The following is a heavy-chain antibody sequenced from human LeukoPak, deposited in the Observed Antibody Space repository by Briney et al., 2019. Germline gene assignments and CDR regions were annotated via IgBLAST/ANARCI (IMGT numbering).Heavy chain of an antibody. J-gene: IGHJ6*03. Sequence: SETLSLTCTVSGDSISSYYWSWIRQPPGKGLEWLGYIYYSGSTNYKSSLKSRVTISVDTSTNQFSLKLSSVTAEDTAVYYCARDRGSHGSGSWLAAWANTSPDYYMDVWGKGTTVTVSS. CDR1: GDSISSYY. D-gene: IGHD3-10*01. V-gene: IGHV4-59*01. CDR3: ARDRGSHGSGSWLAAWANTSPDYYMDV. CDR2: IYYSGST.